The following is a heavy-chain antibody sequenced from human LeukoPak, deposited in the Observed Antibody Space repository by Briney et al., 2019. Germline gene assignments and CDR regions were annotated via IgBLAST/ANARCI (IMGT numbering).Heavy chain of an antibody. CDR3: APGIAAAANDAFDI. CDR1: GYTFTGYY. V-gene: IGHV1-2*02. Sequence: ASVKVSCKASGYTFTGYYMHWVRQAPGQGLEWMGWINPNSGGTNYAQKFQGRVTMTRDTSISTVYMELSRLRSDDTAVYYCAPGIAAAANDAFDIWGQGTMVTVSS. J-gene: IGHJ3*02. D-gene: IGHD6-13*01. CDR2: INPNSGGT.